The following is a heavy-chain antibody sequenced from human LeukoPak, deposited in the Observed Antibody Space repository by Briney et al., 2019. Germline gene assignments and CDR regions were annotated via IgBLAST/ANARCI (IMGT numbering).Heavy chain of an antibody. CDR3: AKPSFPIFGVVKEFDP. CDR1: GFTFSSYA. D-gene: IGHD3-3*01. V-gene: IGHV3-23*01. CDR2: ISGSGGST. Sequence: GGSLRLSCAASGFTFSSYAMSWVRQAPGKGLEWVSAISGSGGSTYYADSVKGRFTISRDNSKNTLYLQMNSLRAEDTAVYYCAKPSFPIFGVVKEFDPWGQGTLVTVSS. J-gene: IGHJ5*02.